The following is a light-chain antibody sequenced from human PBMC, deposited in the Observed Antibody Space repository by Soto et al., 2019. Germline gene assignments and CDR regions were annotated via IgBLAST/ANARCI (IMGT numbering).Light chain of an antibody. V-gene: IGKV3-15*01. CDR3: HQHYESPLT. Sequence: EIVLKQSPGTLSVSPGERDTLSCRASQRVSSNLAWYQHRPGQAPRLLIYGAFTRATGIPAMFSGSGSGKDITLTISSLLSEEFAVYYCHQHYESPLTFAGGTNV. CDR1: QRVSSN. CDR2: GAF. J-gene: IGKJ4*01.